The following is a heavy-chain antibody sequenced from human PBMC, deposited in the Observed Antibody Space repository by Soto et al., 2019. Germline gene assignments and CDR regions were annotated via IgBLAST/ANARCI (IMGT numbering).Heavy chain of an antibody. V-gene: IGHV3-30*04. Sequence: GGSLRLSCAASGFSFSSYAMHWVRQAPGKGLEWVAVIAYDGRNKYYADSVKGRFTISRDNSKNTLYLQMNSLRIEDTAVYYCARELERVFDYWGQGTLVTVSS. J-gene: IGHJ4*02. CDR3: ARELERVFDY. D-gene: IGHD1-1*01. CDR1: GFSFSSYA. CDR2: IAYDGRNK.